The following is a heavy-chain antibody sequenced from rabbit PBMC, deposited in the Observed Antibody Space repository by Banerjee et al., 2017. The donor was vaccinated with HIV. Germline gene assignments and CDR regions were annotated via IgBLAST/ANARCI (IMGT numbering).Heavy chain of an antibody. CDR3: ARDRNGGTFDFNL. CDR2: IYTSSDST. V-gene: IGHV1S40*01. CDR1: GFDFSTKYW. D-gene: IGHD4-2*01. Sequence: QSLEESGGDLVKPGASLTLTCKASGFDFSTKYWMCWVRQAPGKGLEWIGCIYTSSDSTYYASWAKGRFTISKTSSTTVTLQMTSLTGADTATYFCARDRNGGTFDFNLWGPGTLVTVS. J-gene: IGHJ4*01.